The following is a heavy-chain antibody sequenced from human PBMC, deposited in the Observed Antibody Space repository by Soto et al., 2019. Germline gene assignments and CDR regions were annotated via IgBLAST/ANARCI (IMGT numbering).Heavy chain of an antibody. CDR1: GFSISTYW. J-gene: IGHJ4*02. CDR3: AKLASGGKPIDY. Sequence: GGSLRLSCAASGFSISTYWMTWVRQAPGKGLEWVANIKQDGSEKYYVDSVKGRFTISRDNAKNSLYLQMNSLKASDTAMYYCAKLASGGKPIDYWGQGTLVTVSS. V-gene: IGHV3-7*03. D-gene: IGHD2-15*01. CDR2: IKQDGSEK.